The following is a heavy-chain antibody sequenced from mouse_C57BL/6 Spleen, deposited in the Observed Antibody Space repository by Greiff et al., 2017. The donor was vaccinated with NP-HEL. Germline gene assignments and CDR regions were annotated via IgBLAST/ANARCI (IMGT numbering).Heavy chain of an antibody. J-gene: IGHJ2*01. V-gene: IGHV1-55*01. Sequence: VQLQQPGAELVKPGASVKMSCKASGYTFTSYWITWVKQRPGQGLEWIGDIYPGSGSTNYNEKFKSKATLTVDTSSSTAYMQLSSLTSEDSAVYYCARWRNYYGRVDYWGQGTTLTVSS. D-gene: IGHD1-1*01. CDR1: GYTFTSYW. CDR3: ARWRNYYGRVDY. CDR2: IYPGSGST.